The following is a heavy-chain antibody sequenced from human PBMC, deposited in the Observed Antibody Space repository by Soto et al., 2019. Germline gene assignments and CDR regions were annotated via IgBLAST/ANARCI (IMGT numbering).Heavy chain of an antibody. Sequence: GGSLRLSCAASGFTFSSYSMNWVRQAPGKGLEWVSSISSSSSYIYYADSVKGRLTIARDNAKNSLYLQMNSLRAEDTAVYYCARDPTIRFYHENWFDPWGQGTLVTVSS. J-gene: IGHJ5*02. CDR2: ISSSSSYI. CDR3: ARDPTIRFYHENWFDP. CDR1: GFTFSSYS. D-gene: IGHD2-2*02. V-gene: IGHV3-21*01.